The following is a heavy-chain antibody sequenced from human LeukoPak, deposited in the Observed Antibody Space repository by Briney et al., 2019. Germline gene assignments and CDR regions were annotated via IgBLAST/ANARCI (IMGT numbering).Heavy chain of an antibody. CDR3: ARRLGSGTYYIFADY. D-gene: IGHD3-10*01. J-gene: IGHJ4*02. V-gene: IGHV1-58*01. Sequence: EASVKVSCKASGFTFTSSAVQWVRQARGQRLEWIGWIVVGSTKTNYAQKFQERVTMTIDTSASTVYMELRSLRSDDTAWYYCARRLGSGTYYIFADYWGQGTLVTVSS. CDR2: IVVGSTKT. CDR1: GFTFTSSA.